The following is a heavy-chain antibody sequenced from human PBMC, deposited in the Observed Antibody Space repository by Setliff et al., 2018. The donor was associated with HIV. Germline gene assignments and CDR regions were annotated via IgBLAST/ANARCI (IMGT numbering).Heavy chain of an antibody. CDR2: INHSGST. Sequence: SETLSLTCAVYGGSFSGYYWSWIRQPPGRGLEWIGEINHSGSTNYNPSLKSRVTISVDTSKNQFSLKLSSVTAADTAVYYCARRTYYDSAGYWDYWYFDLWGRGTLVTVSS. J-gene: IGHJ2*01. V-gene: IGHV4-34*01. CDR3: ARRTYYDSAGYWDYWYFDL. D-gene: IGHD3-22*01. CDR1: GGSFSGYY.